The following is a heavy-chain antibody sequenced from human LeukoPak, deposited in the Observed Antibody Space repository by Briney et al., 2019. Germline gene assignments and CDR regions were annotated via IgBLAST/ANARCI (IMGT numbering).Heavy chain of an antibody. Sequence: SETLSLTCTVSGGSISSGGYYWSWIRQPPGKGLEWIGNIFHNGDTYHNPSLRSRVTMSKDTSKNQFSLKLTSVTAADTAIYYCARGSRYDSNGYRHVFWYFDLWGRGTLVAVSS. D-gene: IGHD3-22*01. CDR3: ARGSRYDSNGYRHVFWYFDL. J-gene: IGHJ2*01. V-gene: IGHV4-39*07. CDR2: IFHNGDT. CDR1: GGSISSGGYY.